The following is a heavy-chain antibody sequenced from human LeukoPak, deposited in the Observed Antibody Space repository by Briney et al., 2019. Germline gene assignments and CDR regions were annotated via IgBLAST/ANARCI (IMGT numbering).Heavy chain of an antibody. Sequence: ASVKVSCKASGGTFSSYAISWVRQAPGQGLEWVGGIIPIFGTANYAQKFQGRVTITTDESTSTAYMELSSLRSEDTAVYYCARGQYQLLYHALFDYWGQGTLVTVSS. J-gene: IGHJ4*02. CDR2: IIPIFGTA. D-gene: IGHD2-2*02. CDR1: GGTFSSYA. V-gene: IGHV1-69*05. CDR3: ARGQYQLLYHALFDY.